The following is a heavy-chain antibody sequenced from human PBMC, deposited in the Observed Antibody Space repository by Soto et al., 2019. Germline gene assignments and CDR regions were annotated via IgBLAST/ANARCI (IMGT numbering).Heavy chain of an antibody. D-gene: IGHD3-16*01. CDR3: ARRKRGDYYYGLDV. CDR2: IDPSDSYT. Sequence: GESLTISCKGSGYNFTSYWINWVRQMPGKGLEWMGRIDPSDSYTNYSPSFQGHVTISADKSISTAYLHWSSLKVSDTAMYYCARRKRGDYYYGLDVWGQGTTVTVSS. J-gene: IGHJ6*01. CDR1: GYNFTSYW. V-gene: IGHV5-10-1*01.